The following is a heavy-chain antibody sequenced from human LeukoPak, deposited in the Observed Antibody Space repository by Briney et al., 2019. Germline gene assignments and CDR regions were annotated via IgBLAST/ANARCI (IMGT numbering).Heavy chain of an antibody. J-gene: IGHJ4*02. CDR1: GGTFSSYA. V-gene: IGHV1-69*05. Sequence: ASVKVSCKASGGTFSSYAISWVRQAPGQGLEWMGGINPIFGTANYAQKFQGRVTITTDESTSTAYMELSSLRSEDTAACYCARYAKTTAVAGFDYWGQGTLVTVSS. CDR2: INPIFGTA. D-gene: IGHD6-19*01. CDR3: ARYAKTTAVAGFDY.